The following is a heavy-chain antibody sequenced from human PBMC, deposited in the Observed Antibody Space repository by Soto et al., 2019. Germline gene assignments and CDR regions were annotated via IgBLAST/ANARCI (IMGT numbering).Heavy chain of an antibody. CDR2: ISSSSSYI. D-gene: IGHD3-3*01. CDR3: ARDQHHNNYDFWSGRSGYYGMDV. Sequence: GGSLRLSCAASGFTFSSYSMNWVRQAPGKGLEWVSSISSSSSYIYYADSVKGRFTISRDNAKNSLYLQMNSLRAEDTAVYYCARDQHHNNYDFWSGRSGYYGMDVWGQGTTVTVSS. J-gene: IGHJ6*02. V-gene: IGHV3-21*01. CDR1: GFTFSSYS.